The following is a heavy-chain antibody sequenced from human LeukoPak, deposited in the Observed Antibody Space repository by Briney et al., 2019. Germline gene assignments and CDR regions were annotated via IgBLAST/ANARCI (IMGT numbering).Heavy chain of an antibody. D-gene: IGHD3-9*01. CDR2: IKSKTDGGTT. CDR3: TTEVRYFDWPRPYDY. J-gene: IGHJ4*02. CDR1: GFTFSNAW. Sequence: GGSLRLSCAASGFTFSNAWMSWVRRAPGKGLEWVGRIKSKTDGGTTDYAAPVKDRFTISRDDSKNTLYLQMNSLKTEDTAVYYCTTEVRYFDWPRPYDYWGQGTLVTVSS. V-gene: IGHV3-15*01.